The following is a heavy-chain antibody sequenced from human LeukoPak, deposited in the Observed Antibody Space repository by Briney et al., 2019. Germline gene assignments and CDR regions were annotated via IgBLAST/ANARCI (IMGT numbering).Heavy chain of an antibody. CDR2: INPNSGGT. CDR1: GYTFTVYY. Sequence: ASVKVSCKASGYTFTVYYMHWVRQAPGQGLEWMGWINPNSGGTNYAQKFQGRVTMTRDTSISTVYMELNRLRSDDTAVYYCARGDDLSTGYYWFDPWGQGTLVTVSS. J-gene: IGHJ5*02. CDR3: ARGDDLSTGYYWFDP. D-gene: IGHD3-22*01. V-gene: IGHV1-2*02.